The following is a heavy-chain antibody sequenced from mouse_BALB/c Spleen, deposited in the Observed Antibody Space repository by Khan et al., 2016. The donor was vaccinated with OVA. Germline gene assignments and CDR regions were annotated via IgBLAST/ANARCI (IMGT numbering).Heavy chain of an antibody. J-gene: IGHJ2*01. CDR2: IDPYNGGP. D-gene: IGHD1-1*01. CDR3: ARIYHYGSGFDY. Sequence: VQLQQSGPELVKPGASVKVSCKASGYSFTDYNMFWVKQSLGKSLEWIGYIDPYNGGPNYSQKFMGKATLTVDKSSSTAFMHLNSLTSEDSAVYYCARIYHYGSGFDYWGQGTTLTVSS. V-gene: IGHV1S135*01. CDR1: GYSFTDYN.